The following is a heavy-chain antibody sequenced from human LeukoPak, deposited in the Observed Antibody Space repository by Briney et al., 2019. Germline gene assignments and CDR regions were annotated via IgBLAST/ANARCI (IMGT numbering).Heavy chain of an antibody. V-gene: IGHV4-34*01. J-gene: IGHJ4*02. CDR3: ARVWHQWRDIDY. CDR2: INYSGSN. CDR1: GGSFSGYY. D-gene: IGHD6-19*01. Sequence: SETLSLTCAVYGGSFSGYYWSWLRQPPGKGLEWIGEINYSGSNNYNPSLKSRVTISVDTSKNQFSLKLSSVTAADTAVYYCARVWHQWRDIDYWGQGTLVTVSS.